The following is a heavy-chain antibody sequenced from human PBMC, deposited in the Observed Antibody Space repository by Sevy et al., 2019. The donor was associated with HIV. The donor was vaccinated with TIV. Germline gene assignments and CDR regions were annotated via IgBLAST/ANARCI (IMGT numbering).Heavy chain of an antibody. D-gene: IGHD1-1*01. CDR1: GGSIISGGYS. Sequence: SETLSLTCAVSGGSIISGGYSWSWIRQPPGKGLEWIGYIYHSGSTYYNPSLKSRVTISVDRSKNQFSLKLSSVTAADTAVYYCARAATGTTDNWFDPWGQGTLVTVSS. V-gene: IGHV4-30-2*01. CDR3: ARAATGTTDNWFDP. CDR2: IYHSGST. J-gene: IGHJ5*02.